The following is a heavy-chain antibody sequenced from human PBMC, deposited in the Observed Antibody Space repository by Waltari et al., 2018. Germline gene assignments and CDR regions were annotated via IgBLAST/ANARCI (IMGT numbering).Heavy chain of an antibody. V-gene: IGHV3-74*01. D-gene: IGHD2-15*01. Sequence: EVQLVESGGDLVQRGGSLRLSCAVSGFTFSSYWMHWVRQAPGKGLGGVSRINTDGSGTSYADSVKGRFTISRDNAKNTLYLQMNSLRAEDMAVYYCARDGGYCSGGNCYSGHFDYWGQGTLVTVSA. CDR2: INTDGSGT. CDR1: GFTFSSYW. J-gene: IGHJ4*02. CDR3: ARDGGYCSGGNCYSGHFDY.